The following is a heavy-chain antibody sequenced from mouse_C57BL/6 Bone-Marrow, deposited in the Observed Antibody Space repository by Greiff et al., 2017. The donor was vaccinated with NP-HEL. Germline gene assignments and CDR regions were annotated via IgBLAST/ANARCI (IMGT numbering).Heavy chain of an antibody. CDR1: GYTFTSYG. D-gene: IGHD1-3*01. CDR2: IYPRSGNT. J-gene: IGHJ4*01. Sequence: QVQLKESGAELARPGASVKLSCKASGYTFTSYGISWVKQRTGQGLEWIGEIYPRSGNTYYNEKFKGKATLTADNYSSTAYMALRSLTSEDSAVYFCARESGHFLYAMDYWGQGTSVTVSS. CDR3: ARESGHFLYAMDY. V-gene: IGHV1-81*01.